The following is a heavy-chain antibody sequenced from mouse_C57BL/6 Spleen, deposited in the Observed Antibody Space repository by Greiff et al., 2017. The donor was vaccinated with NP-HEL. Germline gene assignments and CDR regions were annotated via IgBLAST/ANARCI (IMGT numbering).Heavy chain of an antibody. CDR3: TRRGNSNYVGYYAMDY. Sequence: QVQLKESGAELVRPGASVTLSCKASGYTFTDYEMHWVKQTPVHGLEWIGAIDPETGGTAYNQKFKGKAILTADKSSSTAYMELRSLTSEDSAVYYGTRRGNSNYVGYYAMDYWGQGTSVTVSS. D-gene: IGHD2-5*01. V-gene: IGHV1-15*01. CDR1: GYTFTDYE. CDR2: IDPETGGT. J-gene: IGHJ4*01.